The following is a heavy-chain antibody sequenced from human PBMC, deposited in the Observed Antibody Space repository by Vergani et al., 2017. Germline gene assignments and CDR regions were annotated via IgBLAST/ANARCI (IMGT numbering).Heavy chain of an antibody. CDR2: IDPSDSYT. CDR1: GYSFTSYW. V-gene: IGHV5-10-1*03. J-gene: IGHJ6*02. D-gene: IGHD2-21*01. Sequence: EVQLVQSGAEVKKPGESLRISCKGSGYSFTSYWISWVRQMPGKGLEWMGRIDPSDSYTNYSPSFQGHVTISADKSISTAYLQWSSLKASDTAMYYCAKARDPNCKGGNCYSYYYGLDLWGQGTTVTVSS. CDR3: AKARDPNCKGGNCYSYYYGLDL.